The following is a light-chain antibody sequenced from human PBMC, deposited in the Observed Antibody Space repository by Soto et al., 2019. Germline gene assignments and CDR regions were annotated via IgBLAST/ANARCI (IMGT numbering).Light chain of an antibody. CDR3: QQYSDSSGA. V-gene: IGKV1D-13*01. CDR1: QGISSY. J-gene: IGKJ1*01. CDR2: DAS. Sequence: AIQLTQSPSSLSASVGDRVTITCRASQGISSYLAWYQQKPGKAPKLLIFDASTLESGVPSRFSGSGSGTDFTLTISSLQPDDFATYYCQQYSDSSGAFGQGTKVDIK.